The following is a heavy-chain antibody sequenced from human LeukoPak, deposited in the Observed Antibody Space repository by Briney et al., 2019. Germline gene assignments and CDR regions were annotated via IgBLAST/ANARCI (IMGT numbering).Heavy chain of an antibody. CDR3: ARARGDGYNSDFNY. J-gene: IGHJ4*02. V-gene: IGHV3-64*01. CDR1: GFTFSTYP. D-gene: IGHD5-24*01. CDR2: ISSNRGRT. Sequence: GGSLRLSCAASGFTFSTYPIHWVRQAPGKGLEYVSGISSNRGRTHYGNSVKGRFTISRDNSKNTLYLQMGSLRAEDMAVYYCARARGDGYNSDFNYWGQGALVTVSS.